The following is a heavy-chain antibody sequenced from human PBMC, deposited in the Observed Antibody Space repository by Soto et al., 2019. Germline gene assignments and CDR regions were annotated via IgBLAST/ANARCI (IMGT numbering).Heavy chain of an antibody. CDR3: AKDVQGNEQWLEYCAFDI. CDR2: ISGSGGST. Sequence: HPGGSLRLSCAASGFTFSSYAMSWVRQAPGKGLEWVSAISGSGGSTYYADSVKGRFTISRDNSKSTLYLQMNSLRAEDTAVYYCAKDVQGNEQWLEYCAFDIWGQGTMVTVSS. CDR1: GFTFSSYA. V-gene: IGHV3-23*01. J-gene: IGHJ3*02. D-gene: IGHD6-19*01.